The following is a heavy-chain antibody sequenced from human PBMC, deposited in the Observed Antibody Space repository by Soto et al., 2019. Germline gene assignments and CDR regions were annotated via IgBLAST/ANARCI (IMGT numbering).Heavy chain of an antibody. Sequence: GGSLRLSCAASGFTFSSYSMNWVRQAPGKGLEWVSYISSSSSTIYYADSVKGRFTISRDNAKNSLYLQMNSLRAEDTAVYYCARDPDPQGGYGDYFDYWGQGTLVTVSS. D-gene: IGHD4-17*01. V-gene: IGHV3-48*01. CDR2: ISSSSSTI. CDR3: ARDPDPQGGYGDYFDY. J-gene: IGHJ4*02. CDR1: GFTFSSYS.